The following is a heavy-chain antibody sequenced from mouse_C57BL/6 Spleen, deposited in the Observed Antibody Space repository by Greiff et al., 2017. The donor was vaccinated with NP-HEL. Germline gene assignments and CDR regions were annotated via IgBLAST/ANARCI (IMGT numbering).Heavy chain of an antibody. CDR2: ISYDGSN. CDR3: ASDYYGSTL. CDR1: GYSITSGYY. V-gene: IGHV3-6*01. Sequence: EVQLVESGPGLVKPSQSLSLTCSVTGYSITSGYYWNWIRQFPGNKLEWMGYISYDGSNNYNPSLKNRISITRDTSKNQFFLKLNSVTTEDTATYYCASDYYGSTLWGQGTTLTVSS. D-gene: IGHD1-1*01. J-gene: IGHJ2*01.